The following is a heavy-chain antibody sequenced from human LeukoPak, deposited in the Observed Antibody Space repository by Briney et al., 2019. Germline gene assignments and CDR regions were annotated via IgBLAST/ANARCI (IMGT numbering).Heavy chain of an antibody. CDR3: AKERYSSGWYPLDY. CDR1: GFTFDDFA. V-gene: IGHV3-9*01. D-gene: IGHD6-19*01. J-gene: IGHJ4*02. Sequence: GRSLRLSCAASGFTFDDFAMHWVRQAPGKGLEWVSGISWNSAGIGYADSVKGRFTISRDNAKNSLYLQMNSLRAEDTALYYCAKERYSSGWYPLDYRGQGTLVTVSS. CDR2: ISWNSAGI.